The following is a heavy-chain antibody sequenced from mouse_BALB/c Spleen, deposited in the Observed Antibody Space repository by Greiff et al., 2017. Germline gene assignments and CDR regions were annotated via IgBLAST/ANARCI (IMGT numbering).Heavy chain of an antibody. V-gene: IGHV1-54*03. J-gene: IGHJ3*01. CDR2: INPGSGGT. D-gene: IGHD2-3*01. CDR1: GYAFTNYL. Sequence: QVQLQQSGAELVRPGTSVKVSCKASGYAFTNYLIEWVKQRPGPGLEWIGVINPGSGGTNYNEKFKGKATLTADKSSSTAYMQLSSLTSDDSAVYFCARSMPKEGFAYWGQGTLVTVSA. CDR3: ARSMPKEGFAY.